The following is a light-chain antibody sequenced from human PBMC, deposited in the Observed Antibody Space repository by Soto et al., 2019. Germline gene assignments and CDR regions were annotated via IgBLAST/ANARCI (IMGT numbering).Light chain of an antibody. CDR2: GVT. J-gene: IGLJ2*01. CDR1: SSDITASSY. CDR3: SSYTGSNHVL. V-gene: IGLV2-8*01. Sequence: QSVLTQPPSASGSPGQSVTISCTGTSSDITASSYVSWYQHHPGKAPKLIIYGVTKRPSGVPYRFSGSKSCSTASLTVSGFQADDGADYYCSSYTGSNHVLFGGGTKLTV.